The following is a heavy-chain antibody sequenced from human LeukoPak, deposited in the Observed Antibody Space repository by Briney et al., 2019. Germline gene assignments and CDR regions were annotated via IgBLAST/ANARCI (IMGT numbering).Heavy chain of an antibody. Sequence: ASVKVSCKASGYTFTSYGISWVRQAPGQGLEWMGWISAYNGNTNYAQKLQGRVTMTRDTSTSTVYMGLSSLRSEDTAVYYCARVYWELLPMGYFQHWGQGTLVTVSS. J-gene: IGHJ1*01. D-gene: IGHD1-26*01. CDR2: ISAYNGNT. CDR3: ARVYWELLPMGYFQH. CDR1: GYTFTSYG. V-gene: IGHV1-18*01.